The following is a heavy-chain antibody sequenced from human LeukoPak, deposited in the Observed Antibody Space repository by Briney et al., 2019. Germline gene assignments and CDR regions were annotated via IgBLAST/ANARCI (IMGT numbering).Heavy chain of an antibody. V-gene: IGHV3-7*01. CDR3: ARGRAGWKPYNWFDP. CDR2: IKQDGSEK. D-gene: IGHD4-23*01. CDR1: GFTFSSYW. J-gene: IGHJ5*02. Sequence: GGSLRLSCAASGFTFSSYWMSWVRQAPGKGLEWVANIKQDGSEKYYVDSVKGRFTISRDNAKNSLYLQLNSLRAEGTAVYYCARGRAGWKPYNWFDPWGQGTLVTVSS.